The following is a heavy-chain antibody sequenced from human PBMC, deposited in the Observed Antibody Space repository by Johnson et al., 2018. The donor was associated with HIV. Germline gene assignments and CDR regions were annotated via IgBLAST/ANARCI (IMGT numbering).Heavy chain of an antibody. CDR2: ISGSGDTA. D-gene: IGHD3-16*02. V-gene: IGHV3-23*04. CDR3: ARRGGYPNAFDM. CDR1: GVTFSNYA. J-gene: IGHJ3*02. Sequence: VQLVESGGGLVQPGGSLRLSCAASGVTFSNYAMSWVRQAPGKGLEWVSAISGSGDTAYYADSVKGRFTISRDSSKNTLFLQMNSLRAEDKAVYHCARRGGYPNAFDMWGQGTLVTVPA.